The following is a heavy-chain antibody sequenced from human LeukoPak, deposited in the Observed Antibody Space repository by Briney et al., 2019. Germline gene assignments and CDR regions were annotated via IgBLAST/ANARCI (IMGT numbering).Heavy chain of an antibody. V-gene: IGHV5-51*01. CDR1: GYSFTNYW. CDR3: ARQGELRRDFDY. CDR2: IYPGDSDT. J-gene: IGHJ4*02. Sequence: GESLKISCKGSGYSFTNYWIGCVRQMPGKGLEWMGIIYPGDSDTRYSPSFQGQVTMSADKSISTAYMQWSSLKASDTAMYFCARQGELRRDFDYWGQGTLVTVSS. D-gene: IGHD1-7*01.